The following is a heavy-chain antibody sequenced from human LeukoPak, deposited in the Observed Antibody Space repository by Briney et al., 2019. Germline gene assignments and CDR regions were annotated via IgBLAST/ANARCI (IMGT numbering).Heavy chain of an antibody. CDR1: GGSISSYY. CDR2: IYNSGST. D-gene: IGHD4-17*01. Sequence: SETLSLTCTVSGGSISSYYCTWIRQPPGKGLEWIGYIYNSGSTNYNPSLKSRVTISVDTSKNQFSLKLSSVTAADTAVYYCARNGGTVTHFDYWGQGTLVTVSS. CDR3: ARNGGTVTHFDY. V-gene: IGHV4-59*01. J-gene: IGHJ4*02.